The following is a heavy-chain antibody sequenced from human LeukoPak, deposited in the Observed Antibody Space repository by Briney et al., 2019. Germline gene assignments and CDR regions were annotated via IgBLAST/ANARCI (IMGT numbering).Heavy chain of an antibody. V-gene: IGHV4-39*07. Sequence: PSETLSLTCTVSGGSISSSSYYWGWIRQPPGKGLEWIGSIYYSGSTYYNPSLKSRVTISVDTSKNQFSLKLSSVTAADTAVYYCARGRPPSMIRYGMDVWGQGTTVTVSS. D-gene: IGHD3-16*01. CDR3: ARGRPPSMIRYGMDV. J-gene: IGHJ6*02. CDR2: IYYSGST. CDR1: GGSISSSSYY.